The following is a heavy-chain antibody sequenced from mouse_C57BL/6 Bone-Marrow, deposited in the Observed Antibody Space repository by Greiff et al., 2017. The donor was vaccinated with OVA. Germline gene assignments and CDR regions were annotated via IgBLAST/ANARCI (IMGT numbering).Heavy chain of an antibody. CDR3: ARVIYYDYDGFAY. CDR1: GFTFSSYA. V-gene: IGHV5-4*01. Sequence: VVESGGGLVKPGGSLKLSCAASGFTFSSYAMSWVRQTPEKRLEWVATISDGGSYTYYPDNVKGRFTISRDNAKNNLYLQMSHLKSEDTAMYYCARVIYYDYDGFAYWGQGTLVTVSA. D-gene: IGHD2-4*01. J-gene: IGHJ3*01. CDR2: ISDGGSYT.